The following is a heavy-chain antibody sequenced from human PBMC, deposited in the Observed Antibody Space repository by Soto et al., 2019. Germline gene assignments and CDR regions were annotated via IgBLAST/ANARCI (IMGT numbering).Heavy chain of an antibody. CDR3: ARRNWNYGAFDI. Sequence: VVSLRLPCSASGFTCTRKSMSWVRPAPGKWLEWVSGISGSGSSTYYADSVKGRFTISRDNSKNTLYLQMNSLRAEDTAVYYCARRNWNYGAFDIWGQGTMVTVSS. V-gene: IGHV3-23*01. CDR2: ISGSGSST. CDR1: GFTCTRKS. J-gene: IGHJ3*02. D-gene: IGHD1-7*01.